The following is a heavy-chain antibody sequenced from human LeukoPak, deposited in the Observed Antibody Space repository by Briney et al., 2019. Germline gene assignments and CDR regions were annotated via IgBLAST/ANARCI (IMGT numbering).Heavy chain of an antibody. CDR1: GYTFTGYY. V-gene: IGHV1-2*02. CDR2: INPNSGGT. J-gene: IGHJ3*02. Sequence: ASVKVSCKASGYTFTGYYMHWVRQAPGQGLEWMGWINPNSGGTNYAQKFQGRVTMTRDTSISTAYMELSRLRSDDTAVYYCARQEKADDAFDIWGQGTMVTVSS. CDR3: ARQEKADDAFDI.